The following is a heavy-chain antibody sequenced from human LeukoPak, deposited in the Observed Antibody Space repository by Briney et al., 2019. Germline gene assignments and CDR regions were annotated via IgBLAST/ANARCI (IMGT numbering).Heavy chain of an antibody. CDR1: GFTFSGHE. CDR2: ISSGGTTI. CDR3: ARTFRGIDY. Sequence: TGGSLRLSCAVSGFTFSGHEMNWVRQAPGKGLEWVSYISSGGTTIYYADSVKGRFTISRDNAKNSLYLQMNSLRAEDTAVYYCARTFRGIDYWGQGTLVTVSS. D-gene: IGHD3-10*01. J-gene: IGHJ4*02. V-gene: IGHV3-48*03.